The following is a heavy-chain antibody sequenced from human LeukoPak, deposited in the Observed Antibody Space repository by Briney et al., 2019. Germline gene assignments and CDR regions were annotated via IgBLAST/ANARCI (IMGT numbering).Heavy chain of an antibody. V-gene: IGHV1-69*05. Sequence: SVTVSCKASGGTFSSYSISWVRQAPGQGLEWMGRIIPIFGTPNYAQKFQGRVTITTDESTSTAYMELSSLRSDDTAVYYCARGPYGWYYFDYWGQGTLVTVSS. D-gene: IGHD6-19*01. CDR1: GGTFSSYS. CDR2: IIPIFGTP. CDR3: ARGPYGWYYFDY. J-gene: IGHJ4*02.